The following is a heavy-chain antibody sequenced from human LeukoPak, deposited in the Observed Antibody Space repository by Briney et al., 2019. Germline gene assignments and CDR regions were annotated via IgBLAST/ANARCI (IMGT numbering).Heavy chain of an antibody. CDR1: GFIFSSYS. CDR2: ITGSGGNT. J-gene: IGHJ6*02. Sequence: GGSLRLSCAASGFIFSSYSMSWVRQAPGMGLEWVSVITGSGGNTYYADSVKGRFTISKDNSKNTVYLQMSSLRVDDTAVYDCAKAASSSWPSYYYGMDVWGQGTTVTVSS. D-gene: IGHD6-13*01. CDR3: AKAASSSWPSYYYGMDV. V-gene: IGHV3-23*01.